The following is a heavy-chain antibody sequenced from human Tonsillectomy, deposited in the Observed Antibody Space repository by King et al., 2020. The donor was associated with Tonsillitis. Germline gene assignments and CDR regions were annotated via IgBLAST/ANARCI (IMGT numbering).Heavy chain of an antibody. CDR2: IKEDGSEK. Sequence: DVQLVESGGGLVQAGGSLRLPCAASGFTFSSYWMSWVRQAPGKGLEWVANIKEDGSEKYYVDSVKGRFTISRDNAKNSLYLQMNSLRVEDTAVYYCARELTSLEDSSGYYYPSLGHWGQGTLVTVSS. V-gene: IGHV3-7*01. CDR3: ARELTSLEDSSGYYYPSLGH. J-gene: IGHJ4*02. D-gene: IGHD3-22*01. CDR1: GFTFSSYW.